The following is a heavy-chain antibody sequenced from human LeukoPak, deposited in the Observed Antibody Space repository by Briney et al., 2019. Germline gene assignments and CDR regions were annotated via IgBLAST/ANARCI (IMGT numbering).Heavy chain of an antibody. CDR3: ARDETSGVFDY. V-gene: IGHV4-59*12. J-gene: IGHJ4*02. D-gene: IGHD3-16*01. CDR2: IYYSGST. Sequence: SETLSLTCTVSGGSISSYYWSWIRQPPGKGLEWIGYIYYSGSTNYNPSLKSRVTMSVDTSKNQFSLKLSSVTAADTAVYYCARDETSGVFDYWGQGTLVTVSS. CDR1: GGSISSYY.